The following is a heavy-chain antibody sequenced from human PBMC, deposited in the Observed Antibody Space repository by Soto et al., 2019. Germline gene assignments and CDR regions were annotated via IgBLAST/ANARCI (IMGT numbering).Heavy chain of an antibody. J-gene: IGHJ4*02. CDR2: TSYDGSNK. CDR1: GFTLSSHA. Sequence: PGGSLRLSCTASGFTLSSHAMHWVRQAPGKGLEWVAITSYDGSNKYHADSVKGRFTISRDNSKNTLSLQMNSLRAEDTAVYYCAREMGYCISTSCPFDYWGQGTLVTVS. D-gene: IGHD2-2*01. CDR3: AREMGYCISTSCPFDY. V-gene: IGHV3-30-3*01.